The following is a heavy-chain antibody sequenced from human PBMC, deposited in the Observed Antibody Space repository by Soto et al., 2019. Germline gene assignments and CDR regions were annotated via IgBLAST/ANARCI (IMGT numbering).Heavy chain of an antibody. Sequence: PSETLSLTCAFYGGSFSGYYWSWIRQPPGKGLEWIGEINHSGSTNYNPSLKSRVTISVDTSKNQFSLKLSSVTAADTAVYYCARTLRFLEWLLYDYYGMDVWG. D-gene: IGHD3-3*01. V-gene: IGHV4-34*01. J-gene: IGHJ6*01. CDR2: INHSGST. CDR1: GGSFSGYY. CDR3: ARTLRFLEWLLYDYYGMDV.